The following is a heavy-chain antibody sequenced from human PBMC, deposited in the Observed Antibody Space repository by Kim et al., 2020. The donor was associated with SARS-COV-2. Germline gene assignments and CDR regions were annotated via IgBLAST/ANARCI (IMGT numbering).Heavy chain of an antibody. CDR3: AKRYGNFFGFDV. Sequence: IAYEDSVEGRLTISRDNAKGSVYLRINSLRPEDTALYYCAKRYGNFFGFDVWGQGTTVTVSS. V-gene: IGHV3-9*01. CDR2: I. D-gene: IGHD2-15*01. J-gene: IGHJ6*02.